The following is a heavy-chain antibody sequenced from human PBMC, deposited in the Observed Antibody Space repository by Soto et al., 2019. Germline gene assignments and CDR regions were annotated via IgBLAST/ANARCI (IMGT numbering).Heavy chain of an antibody. D-gene: IGHD3-3*01. J-gene: IGHJ3*02. V-gene: IGHV3-23*01. CDR1: GFTFSSYA. Sequence: GESLKISCAASGFTFSSYAMSWVRQAPGKGLEWVSAISGSGGSTYYADSVKGRFTISRDNSKNTLYLQMNSLRAEDTAVYYCAKDRGERSGYYDAFDIWGQGTMVTVSS. CDR2: ISGSGGST. CDR3: AKDRGERSGYYDAFDI.